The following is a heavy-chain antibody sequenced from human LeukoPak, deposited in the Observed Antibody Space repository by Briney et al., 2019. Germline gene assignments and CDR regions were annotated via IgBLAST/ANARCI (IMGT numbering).Heavy chain of an antibody. V-gene: IGHV3-23*01. CDR1: GFGFSTHD. CDR2: ISGFDSGT. CDR3: VKGFHFDW. J-gene: IGHJ4*02. Sequence: GGSLRLSCVASGFGFSTHDMSWGPQTPGKGLEWVSSISGFDSGTYYTDSVRGRFTISRDTSKNTLYMQMNNLRAEDTAVYYCVKGFHFDWWGQGTLVTVSS.